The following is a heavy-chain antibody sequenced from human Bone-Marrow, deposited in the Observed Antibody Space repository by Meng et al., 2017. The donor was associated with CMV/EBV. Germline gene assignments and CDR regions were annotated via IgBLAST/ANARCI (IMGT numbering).Heavy chain of an antibody. D-gene: IGHD3-9*01. CDR2: IIPILGIA. CDR1: GGTFSSYA. J-gene: IGHJ6*02. V-gene: IGHV1-69*10. CDR3: ARVEKGGRYFDWLLQTPREYGMDV. Sequence: SVKVSCKASGGTFSSYAISWVRQAPGQGLEWMGGIIPILGIANYAQKFQGRVTITADKSTSTAYMELRSLRSEDTAVYYCARVEKGGRYFDWLLQTPREYGMDVWAQGTTVTVSS.